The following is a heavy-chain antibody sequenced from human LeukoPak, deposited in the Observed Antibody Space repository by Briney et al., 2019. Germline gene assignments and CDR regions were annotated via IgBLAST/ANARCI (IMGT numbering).Heavy chain of an antibody. J-gene: IGHJ4*02. CDR1: GDPISSDY. D-gene: IGHD6-13*01. V-gene: IGHV4-59*08. CDR2: IYYSGST. CDR3: ARRTFSSSWYFDY. Sequence: SETLSLTCSVSGDPISSDYWSWIRQPPGKGLECIGYIYYSGSTNYNPSLNGRVTISVDTSKNQFSLELSSVTAADTAVYYCARRTFSSSWYFDYWGQGTLVTVSS.